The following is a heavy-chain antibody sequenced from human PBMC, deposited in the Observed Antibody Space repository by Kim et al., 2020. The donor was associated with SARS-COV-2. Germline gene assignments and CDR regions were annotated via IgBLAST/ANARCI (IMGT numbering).Heavy chain of an antibody. CDR3: ASLSTGYVWGKIDF. CDR1: GFTFSSYW. CDR2: ISTDGSNT. Sequence: GGSLRLSCAASGFTFSSYWMHWVRQAPGKGLAWVSRISTDGSNTGYADSVKVRFTISRDNAKNTLYLQMNSLRAEDTAMYFCASLSTGYVWGKIDFWGQGTLVTVSS. D-gene: IGHD3-16*01. V-gene: IGHV3-74*01. J-gene: IGHJ4*02.